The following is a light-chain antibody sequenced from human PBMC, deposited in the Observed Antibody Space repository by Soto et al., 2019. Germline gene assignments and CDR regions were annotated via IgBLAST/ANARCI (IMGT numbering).Light chain of an antibody. CDR2: RAS. J-gene: IGKJ1*01. CDR3: LQYHNLWA. Sequence: PGKRATLSCRASQNIYSNIARYQQRPGQAPRLLIYRASTRATGVPARFSGSGSGTEFTLTISSLQSEDFTVYSCLQYHNLWAFGQGTKVDIK. CDR1: QNIYSN. V-gene: IGKV3-15*01.